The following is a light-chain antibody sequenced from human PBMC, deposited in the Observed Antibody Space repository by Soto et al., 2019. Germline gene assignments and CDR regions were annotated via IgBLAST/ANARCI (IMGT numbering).Light chain of an antibody. CDR1: QGISSY. J-gene: IGKJ1*01. CDR2: AAS. CDR3: QQSFSSSWT. Sequence: QLTQSPSSLSASVGDRVAITCRASQGISSYLAWYQKKPGKAPKFLIYAASSLQSGVPSRFSGSGSGTDFTLTISSLQREDFATYFCQQSFSSSWTFGPGTKVDIK. V-gene: IGKV1-39*01.